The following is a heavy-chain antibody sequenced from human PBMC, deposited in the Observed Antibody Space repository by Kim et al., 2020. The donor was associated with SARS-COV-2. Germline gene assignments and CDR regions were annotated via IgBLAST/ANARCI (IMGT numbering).Heavy chain of an antibody. J-gene: IGHJ5*02. V-gene: IGHV5-51*01. CDR3: ARRDGYCSGGSCYGGWFDP. Sequence: GESLKISCKGSGYSFTSYWIGWVRQMPGKGLEWMGIIYPGDSDTRYSPSFQGQVTISADKSISTAYLQWSSLKASDTAMYYCARRDGYCSGGSCYGGWFDPWGQGTLVTVSS. D-gene: IGHD2-15*01. CDR2: IYPGDSDT. CDR1: GYSFTSYW.